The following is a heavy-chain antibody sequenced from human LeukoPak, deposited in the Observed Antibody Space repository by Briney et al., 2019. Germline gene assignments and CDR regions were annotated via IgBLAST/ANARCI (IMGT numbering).Heavy chain of an antibody. V-gene: IGHV1-46*01. CDR1: GYTFTSYY. CDR3: ARDGVRIAVAGTRYDY. J-gene: IGHJ4*02. CDR2: INPSGGST. D-gene: IGHD6-19*01. Sequence: ASVKVSCKASGYTFTSYYMHWVRQAPGQGLEWMGIINPSGGSTSYAQKFQGRVTMTRDTSTSTVNMELSSLRSEDTAVYYCARDGVRIAVAGTRYDYWGQGTLVTVSS.